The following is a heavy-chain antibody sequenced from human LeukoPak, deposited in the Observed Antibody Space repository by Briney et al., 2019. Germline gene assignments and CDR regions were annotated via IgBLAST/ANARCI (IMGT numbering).Heavy chain of an antibody. V-gene: IGHV3-48*03. D-gene: IGHD3-10*01. Sequence: GGSLRLSCAASGFTFSSYEMNWVRQAPGKGLEWVSYISSSGSTIYYADSVKGRFTISRDNAKDSLYLQMNSLRAEDTAVYYCARGTGDPSLDYWGRGTLVTVSS. CDR2: ISSSGSTI. J-gene: IGHJ4*02. CDR3: ARGTGDPSLDY. CDR1: GFTFSSYE.